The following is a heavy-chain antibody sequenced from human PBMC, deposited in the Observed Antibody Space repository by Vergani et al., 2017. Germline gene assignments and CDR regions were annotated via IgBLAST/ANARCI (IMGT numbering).Heavy chain of an antibody. Sequence: EVQLVESGGGLVQPGRSLRLSCAASGFPFDDYAMNWVRQAPGKGLEWVSSIGFSSTYIFYADSVRGRFTISRDNARNSLYLRMSNLRAEDTAVYYCARGREGRYAHYFDYWGQGNLVTVSS. CDR3: ARGREGRYAHYFDY. CDR2: IGFSSTYI. D-gene: IGHD3-16*01. V-gene: IGHV3-21*01. J-gene: IGHJ4*02. CDR1: GFPFDDYA.